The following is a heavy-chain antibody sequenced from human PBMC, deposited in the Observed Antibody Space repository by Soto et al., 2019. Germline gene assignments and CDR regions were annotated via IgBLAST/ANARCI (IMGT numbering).Heavy chain of an antibody. CDR3: AHRVLRTVFGVVTTTAIVFDF. CDR1: GFSLTTSGVG. CDR2: IYWDDDK. D-gene: IGHD3-3*01. Sequence: QITLNESGPTVVRPTETLTLTCRFSGFSLTTSGVGVGWIRQSPGKAPEWLALIYWDDDKRYSASLKSRLTITKDTSKNQGVLTVSDLDPTDTATYYCAHRVLRTVFGVVTTTAIVFDFWGPGTPVAVSS. J-gene: IGHJ4*02. V-gene: IGHV2-5*02.